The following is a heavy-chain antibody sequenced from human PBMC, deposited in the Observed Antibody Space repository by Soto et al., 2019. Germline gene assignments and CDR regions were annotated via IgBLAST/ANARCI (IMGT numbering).Heavy chain of an antibody. CDR1: GYSFTSYW. CDR3: ARLTVVNYYYYYGMDV. D-gene: IGHD2-2*01. CDR2: IDPSDSYT. V-gene: IGHV5-10-1*01. J-gene: IGHJ6*02. Sequence: GESLKISCKGSGYSFTSYWISWVRQMPGKGLEWMGRIDPSDSYTNYSPSFQGHVTISADKSISTAYLQWSSLKASDTAMYYCARLTVVNYYYYYGMDVWGQGTTVTVS.